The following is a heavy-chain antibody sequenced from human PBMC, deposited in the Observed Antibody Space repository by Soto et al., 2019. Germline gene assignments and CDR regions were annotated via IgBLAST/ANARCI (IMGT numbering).Heavy chain of an antibody. CDR1: AFTFSSYA. Sequence: GWSLRLSCAASAFTFSSYAMSWVRQAPGKGLEWVSVISGSGGSTYYADSVKGRFTISRDNSKNTLYLQMNSLRAEDTAVYYCAKDSSKLYYYYGMDVWGQGTTVTVSS. CDR3: AKDSSKLYYYYGMDV. J-gene: IGHJ6*02. D-gene: IGHD1-1*01. V-gene: IGHV3-23*01. CDR2: ISGSGGST.